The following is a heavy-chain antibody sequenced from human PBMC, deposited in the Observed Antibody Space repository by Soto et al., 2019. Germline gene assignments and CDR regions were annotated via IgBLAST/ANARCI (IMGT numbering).Heavy chain of an antibody. Sequence: ASVKVSCKASGYTFTSYAMNWVRQAPGQRLEWMGWINAGNGNTKYSQKFQGRVTITRDTSASTAYMELSSLRSEDTAVYYCARGGVDTAMAPSSMDVWGQGTTVTVSS. CDR1: GYTFTSYA. J-gene: IGHJ6*02. CDR2: INAGNGNT. CDR3: ARGGVDTAMAPSSMDV. V-gene: IGHV1-3*01. D-gene: IGHD5-18*01.